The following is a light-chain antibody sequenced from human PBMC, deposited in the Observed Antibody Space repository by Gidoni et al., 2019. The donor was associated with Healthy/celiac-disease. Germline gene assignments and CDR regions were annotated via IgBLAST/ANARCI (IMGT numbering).Light chain of an antibody. CDR2: DAS. Sequence: DIQMTQSPSSLSASVGDRVTITCRASQSISSYLNWYQQKPGKPPNLLIYDASSLQSGVPSRFSGRGSGTDFTLTISSLQPEDFATYYCQQSYSTPQTFGQXTKVEIK. CDR1: QSISSY. V-gene: IGKV1-39*01. CDR3: QQSYSTPQT. J-gene: IGKJ1*01.